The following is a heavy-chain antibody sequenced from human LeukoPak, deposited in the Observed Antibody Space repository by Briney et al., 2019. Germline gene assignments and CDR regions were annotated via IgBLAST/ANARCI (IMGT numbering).Heavy chain of an antibody. V-gene: IGHV4-4*07. Sequence: TSETLSLTCSVSGASITGYYWSWIRQPAGKGLEWIGRIYTSGSTNYNPSLKSRVTMSVDTSKKQFSLKLSSVTAADTAVYYCARVRGSSGSYEYYHYMDVWGKGTTVTISS. CDR1: GASITGYY. J-gene: IGHJ6*03. CDR3: ARVRGSSGSYEYYHYMDV. CDR2: IYTSGST. D-gene: IGHD1-26*01.